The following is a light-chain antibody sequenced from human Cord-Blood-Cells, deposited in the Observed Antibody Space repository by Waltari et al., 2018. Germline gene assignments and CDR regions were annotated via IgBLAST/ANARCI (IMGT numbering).Light chain of an antibody. CDR2: GKN. CDR1: SLRSSY. V-gene: IGLV3-19*01. CDR3: NSRDSSGNHVV. Sequence: SSTPTQDPAVSVALGQTVRITCPGDSLRSSYATWYQQKPGQAPVLVIYGKNNRPSGIPDRFSGSSSGNTASLTITGAQAEDEADYYCNSRDSSGNHVVFGGGTKLTVL. J-gene: IGLJ2*01.